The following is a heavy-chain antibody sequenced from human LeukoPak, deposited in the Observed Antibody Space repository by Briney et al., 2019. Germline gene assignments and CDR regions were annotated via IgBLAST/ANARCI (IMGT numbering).Heavy chain of an antibody. CDR3: ATVLSFMGSPRWFDP. CDR2: FDPEDGET. D-gene: IGHD1-26*01. V-gene: IGHV1-24*01. J-gene: IGHJ5*02. Sequence: ASVKVSCKVSGYTLTELSMHWVRQAPGKGLEWMGGFDPEDGETIYAQKFQGRVTMTEDTSTDTAYMELSSLRSEDTAVYYCATVLSFMGSPRWFDPWGQGTLVTVSS. CDR1: GYTLTELS.